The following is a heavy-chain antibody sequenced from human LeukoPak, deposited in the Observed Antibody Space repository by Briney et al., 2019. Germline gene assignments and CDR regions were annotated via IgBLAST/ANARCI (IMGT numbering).Heavy chain of an antibody. V-gene: IGHV4-59*08. Sequence: PSETLSLTCTVSGGSISSYYWSWIRQPPGKGLEWIGYIYYSGSTSYNPSLKSRVTISVDTSKNQFSLKLSSVTAADTAVYYCAGTYYYDSSGYSYFDYWGQGTLVTVSS. CDR1: GGSISSYY. CDR2: IYYSGST. J-gene: IGHJ4*02. D-gene: IGHD3-22*01. CDR3: AGTYYYDSSGYSYFDY.